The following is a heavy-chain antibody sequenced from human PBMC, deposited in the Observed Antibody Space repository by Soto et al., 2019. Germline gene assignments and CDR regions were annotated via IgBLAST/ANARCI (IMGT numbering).Heavy chain of an antibody. J-gene: IGHJ3*02. D-gene: IGHD6-13*01. V-gene: IGHV4-39*01. CDR1: GGSISSSSYY. CDR2: IYYSGST. Sequence: SETLSLTCTVSGGSISSSSYYWGWIRQPPGKGLEWIGSIYYSGSTYYNPSLKSRVTISVDTSKNQFSLKLSSVTAADTAVYYCSLWDSSSFFAFDIWGQGTMVTVSS. CDR3: SLWDSSSFFAFDI.